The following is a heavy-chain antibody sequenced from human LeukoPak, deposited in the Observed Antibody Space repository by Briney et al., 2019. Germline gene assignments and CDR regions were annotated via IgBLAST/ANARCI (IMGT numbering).Heavy chain of an antibody. V-gene: IGHV4-4*07. CDR1: GGSISSYY. CDR2: IYTSGST. Sequence: SETLSLTCTVSGGSISSYYWSWIRQPAGKGLEWIGRIYTSGSTNYNPSLKSRVTMSVDTSKNQFSLKLSSVTAVDTAVYYCARDYYGSGSYFAFDIWGQGTMVTVSS. CDR3: ARDYYGSGSYFAFDI. D-gene: IGHD3-10*01. J-gene: IGHJ3*02.